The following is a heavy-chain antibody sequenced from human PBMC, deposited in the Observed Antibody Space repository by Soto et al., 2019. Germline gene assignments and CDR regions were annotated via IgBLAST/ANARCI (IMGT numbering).Heavy chain of an antibody. V-gene: IGHV1-18*04. CDR3: ARHRATGYYGNFEY. CDR2: ISAYNGNT. D-gene: IGHD3-9*01. Sequence: GASVKVSCKASGYTFTIYGISWVRQAPGQGLEWMGWISAYNGNTNYAQKLQGRVTMTTDTSTSTAYMELRSLRSDDTAVYYCARHRATGYYGNFEYWGQGTLVTVSS. CDR1: GYTFTIYG. J-gene: IGHJ4*02.